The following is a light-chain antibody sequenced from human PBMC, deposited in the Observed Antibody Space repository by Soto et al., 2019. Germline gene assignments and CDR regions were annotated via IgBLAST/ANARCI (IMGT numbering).Light chain of an antibody. CDR1: QTVSNNY. J-gene: IGKJ1*01. CDR3: QQYSSSPQT. Sequence: EIVLTQSPGTLSLSPGERATLSCRASQTVSNNYLAWYQQKPGQAPRLLIYGASSRATGIPDRFSGSGSGTDFTLTISRLEPEDFAVYYCQQYSSSPQTFGQGTKVEIK. V-gene: IGKV3-20*01. CDR2: GAS.